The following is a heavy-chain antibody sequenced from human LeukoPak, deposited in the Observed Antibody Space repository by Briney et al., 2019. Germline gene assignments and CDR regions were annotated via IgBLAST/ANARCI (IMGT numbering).Heavy chain of an antibody. CDR1: GGSFSGYY. D-gene: IGHD6-19*01. CDR2: INHSGST. J-gene: IGHJ4*02. CDR3: AGRSSGWYRHFDY. V-gene: IGHV4-34*01. Sequence: SETLSLTCAVYGGSFSGYYWSWIRQPPGKGLEWIGEINHSGSTNYNPSLKSRVTISVDTSKNQFSLKLSSVTAADTAVYYCAGRSSGWYRHFDYWGQGTLVTVSS.